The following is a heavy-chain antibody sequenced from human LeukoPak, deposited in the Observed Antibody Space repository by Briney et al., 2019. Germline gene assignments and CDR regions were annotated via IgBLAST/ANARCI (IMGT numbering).Heavy chain of an antibody. V-gene: IGHV4-59*01. J-gene: IGHJ4*02. CDR3: ARDPKDFYDTSNYLYFDY. CDR1: GGSISTNY. CDR2: IYYSGRT. D-gene: IGHD3-22*01. Sequence: SETLSLTCTVFGGSISTNYWSWIRQPPGKGLEWSGYIYYSGRTNYNPSLKSRVTISIDTSKNQFSLKLSSVTAADTAVYYCARDPKDFYDTSNYLYFDYWGRGTLVTVSS.